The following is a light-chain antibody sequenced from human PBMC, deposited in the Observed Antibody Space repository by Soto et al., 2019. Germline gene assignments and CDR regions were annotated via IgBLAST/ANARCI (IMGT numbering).Light chain of an antibody. V-gene: IGLV3-21*02. CDR1: NIGSQS. J-gene: IGLJ1*01. CDR3: QVCHSSNDHCV. CDR2: DDS. Sequence: SYELTQPPSVSVAPGQTARITCGGDNIGSQSVHWYQQRPNQAPVLVVYDDSDGPSGIPERFSGSNSGNTATLTISRVEAGDEADFYCQVCHSSNDHCVFGSGTKVTVL.